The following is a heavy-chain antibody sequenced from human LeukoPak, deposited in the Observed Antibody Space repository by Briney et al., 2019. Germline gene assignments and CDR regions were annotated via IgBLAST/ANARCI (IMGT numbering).Heavy chain of an antibody. D-gene: IGHD4-23*01. Sequence: GGSLRLSCAASGFTLSGDYMSWVRQAPGKGLEWVSVIFGAGTTYYADSVKGRFTISRDNSKNTLYLQMNSLRAEDTAVYYCARDKYGGNSNAFDIWGQGTLVTVSS. CDR2: IFGAGTT. V-gene: IGHV3-53*01. CDR3: ARDKYGGNSNAFDI. J-gene: IGHJ3*02. CDR1: GFTLSGDY.